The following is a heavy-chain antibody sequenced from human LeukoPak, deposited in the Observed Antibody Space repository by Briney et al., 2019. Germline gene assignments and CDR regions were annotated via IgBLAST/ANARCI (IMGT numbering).Heavy chain of an antibody. CDR2: IREDGSEK. V-gene: IGHV3-7*01. CDR1: GFTFSSYW. J-gene: IGHJ4*02. Sequence: GGSLRLSCAASGFTFSSYWMTWVRQAPGKGLEWVANIREDGSEKYYVDSVKGRFTISRDNAKNSLYLQVNSLRAEDTAVYYCARWGPTIFGVVSPLPPLDYWGQGTLVTVSS. CDR3: ARWGPTIFGVVSPLPPLDY. D-gene: IGHD3-3*01.